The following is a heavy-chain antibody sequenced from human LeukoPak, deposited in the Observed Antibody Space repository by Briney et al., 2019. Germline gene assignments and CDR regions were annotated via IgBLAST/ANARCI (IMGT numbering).Heavy chain of an antibody. V-gene: IGHV1-69*06. D-gene: IGHD3-9*01. CDR1: GGTFSSYA. CDR2: IIPIFGTA. J-gene: IGHJ4*02. CDR3: ASELYDILTGTFDY. Sequence: SVKVSCKASGGTFSSYAISWVRQAPGQRLEWMGGIIPIFGTANYAQKFQGRVTITADKSTSTAYMELSSLRSEDTAVYYCASELYDILTGTFDYWGQGTLVTVSS.